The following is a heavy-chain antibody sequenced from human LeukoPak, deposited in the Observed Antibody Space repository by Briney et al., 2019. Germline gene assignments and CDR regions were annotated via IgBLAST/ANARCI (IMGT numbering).Heavy chain of an antibody. Sequence: SVKVSXKASGGTFRSYAISWVRQAPGQGLEWMGGIIPIFGTANYAQKFQGRVTITTDESTSTAYMELSSLRSEDTAVYYCARTRISGSYYIHWGQGTLVTVSS. V-gene: IGHV1-69*05. CDR2: IIPIFGTA. CDR1: GGTFRSYA. J-gene: IGHJ4*02. D-gene: IGHD1-26*01. CDR3: ARTRISGSYYIH.